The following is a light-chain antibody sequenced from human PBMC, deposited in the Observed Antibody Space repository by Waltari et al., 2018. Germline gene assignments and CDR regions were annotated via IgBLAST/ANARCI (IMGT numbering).Light chain of an antibody. Sequence: DVVMTQSPLSLPVTLGQPASISCRSSQSLVHSDGNTYLNWFQQRPGQSTRRLIYKVSNRDSGVPDRFSGSGSGTDFTLKISRVEAEDVGVYYCMQGTHWPWTLGQGTKVEIK. CDR2: KVS. J-gene: IGKJ1*01. CDR3: MQGTHWPWT. V-gene: IGKV2-30*02. CDR1: QSLVHSDGNTY.